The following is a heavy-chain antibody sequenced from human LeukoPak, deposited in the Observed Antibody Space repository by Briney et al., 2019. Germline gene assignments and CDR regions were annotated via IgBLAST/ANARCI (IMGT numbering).Heavy chain of an antibody. CDR1: GGSFSGYY. V-gene: IGHV4-34*01. D-gene: IGHD3-3*01. CDR2: INHSGST. J-gene: IGHJ6*02. Sequence: SETLSLTCAVYGGSFSGYYWSWIRQPPGKGLEWIGDINHSGSTNYNPSLKSRVTISVDTSKNQFSLKLSSVTAADTAVYYCARGNPYYDFWSVTALHYYYGMDVWGQGTTVTVSS. CDR3: ARGNPYYDFWSVTALHYYYGMDV.